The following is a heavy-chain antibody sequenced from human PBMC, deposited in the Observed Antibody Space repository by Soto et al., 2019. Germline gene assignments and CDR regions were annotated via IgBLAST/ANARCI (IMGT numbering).Heavy chain of an antibody. D-gene: IGHD3-10*01. V-gene: IGHV3-23*01. CDR1: GFTFTNYA. Sequence: EVQLLESGRGLVQRGGSLRLSCAVSGFTFTNYAMSWVRQAPGKGLEWVSAISGGGGNTYYADSVKGRFTISRDNSKNTLYLQMNSLRPEDTAVYYCARHSGPYGSGSYYSYLDHWGQGTLVTVSS. J-gene: IGHJ5*02. CDR2: ISGGGGNT. CDR3: ARHSGPYGSGSYYSYLDH.